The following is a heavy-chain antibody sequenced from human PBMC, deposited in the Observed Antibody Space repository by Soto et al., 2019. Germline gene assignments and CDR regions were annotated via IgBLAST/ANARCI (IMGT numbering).Heavy chain of an antibody. D-gene: IGHD1-26*01. J-gene: IGHJ4*02. Sequence: QVQLQESGPGLVKPSQTLSLTCTVSGGSISSGGYYWSWIRPHPGKGLEWIGYIYYSGTTYYNPALESPATIPGDTSQNQCSPKLTSVTAADTAVYYCSREPTIWGPGTRVTVSS. V-gene: IGHV4-31*01. CDR2: IYYSGTT. CDR3: SREPTI. CDR1: GGSISSGGYY.